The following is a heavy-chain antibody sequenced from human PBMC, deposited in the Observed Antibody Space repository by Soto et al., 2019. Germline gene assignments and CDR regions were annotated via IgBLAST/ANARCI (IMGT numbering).Heavy chain of an antibody. CDR3: ARGGGYDSFDY. V-gene: IGHV4-30-2*06. Sequence: SETLSLTCTVSGASISYGGFSWRWIRQSPGKGLEWIGYISHLENTYLHPSFKSRLTMSIDRTRNQFSLKLSSVTAADMAVYYCARGGGYDSFDYWGQGVLVTVSS. CDR2: ISHLENT. D-gene: IGHD5-12*01. J-gene: IGHJ4*02. CDR1: GASISYGGFS.